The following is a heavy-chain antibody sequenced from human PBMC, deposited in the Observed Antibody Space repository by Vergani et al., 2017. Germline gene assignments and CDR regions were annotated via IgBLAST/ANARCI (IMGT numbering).Heavy chain of an antibody. V-gene: IGHV5-10-1*03. CDR2: IDPSDSYT. CDR3: ARVGWSYYDSSGYYYAPGGWFDP. J-gene: IGHJ5*02. CDR1: GYIFTSYW. Sequence: EVQLVQSGAEVKKPGESLRISCKGSGYIFTSYWISWVRQMPGKGLEWMGRIDPSDSYTNYSPSFQGHVTISADKSISNAYLQWSSLKASDTAMYYCARVGWSYYDSSGYYYAPGGWFDPWGQGTLVTVSS. D-gene: IGHD3-22*01.